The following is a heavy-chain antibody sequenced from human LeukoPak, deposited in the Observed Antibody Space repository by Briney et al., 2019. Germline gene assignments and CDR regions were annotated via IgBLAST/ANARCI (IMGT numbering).Heavy chain of an antibody. CDR2: ITSKAFGGTT. V-gene: IGHV3-49*04. D-gene: IGHD3-16*01. Sequence: PGGSLRLSCTGSGFTFGDYALSWVRQAPGKGLEWVGFITSKAFGGTTEYAASVKGRFTISRDDSKSIAYLQMNSLRTDDTAVYYCTRDMIYTFHYWGQGILVTVSS. CDR1: GFTFGDYA. J-gene: IGHJ4*02. CDR3: TRDMIYTFHY.